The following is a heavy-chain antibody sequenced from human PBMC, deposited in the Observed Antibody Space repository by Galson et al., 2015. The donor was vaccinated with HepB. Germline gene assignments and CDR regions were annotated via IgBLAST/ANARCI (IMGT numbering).Heavy chain of an antibody. D-gene: IGHD1-26*01. Sequence: SLRLSCAASGFTFSSYSMNWVRQAPGKGLEWVSYISSSSSTIYYADSVKGRFTISRDNAKNSLYLQLKSLRAEDTAVYYCARVGGSYLYYVMGVWGQGTTVTVSS. V-gene: IGHV3-48*04. J-gene: IGHJ6*02. CDR2: ISSSSSTI. CDR3: ARVGGSYLYYVMGV. CDR1: GFTFSSYS.